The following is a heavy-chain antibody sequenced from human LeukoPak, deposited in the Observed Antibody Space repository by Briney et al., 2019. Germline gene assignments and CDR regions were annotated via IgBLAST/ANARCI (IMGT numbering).Heavy chain of an antibody. CDR1: GFTFSSYS. D-gene: IGHD2-15*01. J-gene: IGHJ2*01. V-gene: IGHV3-23*01. CDR2: ISGSGGST. Sequence: PGGSLRLSCAASGFTFSSYSMNWVRQAPGKGLEWVSAISGSGGSTYSADSVKGRFTISRDNSKNTLYLQMNSLRAEDTAVYYCAKDKSGCSGASCYPNWYFDLWAVAPWSLSPQ. CDR3: AKDKSGCSGASCYPNWYFDL.